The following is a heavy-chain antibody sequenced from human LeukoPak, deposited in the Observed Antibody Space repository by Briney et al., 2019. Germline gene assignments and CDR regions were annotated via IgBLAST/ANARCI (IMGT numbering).Heavy chain of an antibody. CDR1: GFTFSSYA. D-gene: IGHD4-17*01. Sequence: PGGSLRLSCAASGFTFSSYAMSWVRQAPGKGLEWVSAISGSGGSTYYADPVKGRFTISRDNSKNTLYLQMNSLRAEDTAVYYCAKVGRRSDFGRNWFDPWGQGTLVTVSS. J-gene: IGHJ5*02. CDR3: AKVGRRSDFGRNWFDP. CDR2: ISGSGGST. V-gene: IGHV3-23*01.